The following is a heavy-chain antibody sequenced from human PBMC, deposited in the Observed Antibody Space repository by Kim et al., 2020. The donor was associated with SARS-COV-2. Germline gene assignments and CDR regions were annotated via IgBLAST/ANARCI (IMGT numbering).Heavy chain of an antibody. CDR3: ARPYSGSYFGYFDY. D-gene: IGHD1-26*01. J-gene: IGHJ4*02. V-gene: IGHV3-30*04. CDR1: GFTFSSYA. CDR2: ISYDGSNK. Sequence: GGSLRLSCAASGFTFSSYAMHWVRQAPGKGLEWVAVISYDGSNKYYADSVKGRFTISRDNSKNTLYLQMNILRAEDTAVYYCARPYSGSYFGYFDYWGQGTLVTVSS.